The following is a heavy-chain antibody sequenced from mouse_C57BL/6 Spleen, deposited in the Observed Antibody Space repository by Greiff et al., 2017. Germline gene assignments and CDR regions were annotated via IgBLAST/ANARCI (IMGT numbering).Heavy chain of an antibody. Sequence: EVQLQESGPELVKPGASVKIPCKASGYTFTDYNMDWVKQSHGKSLEWIGDINPNNGGTIYNQKFKGKATLTVDKSSSTAYMELRSLTAEDTAVDYGARRYGSSYEAWFAYWGQGTLVTVSA. CDR1: GYTFTDYN. CDR2: INPNNGGT. V-gene: IGHV1-18*01. D-gene: IGHD1-1*01. J-gene: IGHJ3*01. CDR3: ARRYGSSYEAWFAY.